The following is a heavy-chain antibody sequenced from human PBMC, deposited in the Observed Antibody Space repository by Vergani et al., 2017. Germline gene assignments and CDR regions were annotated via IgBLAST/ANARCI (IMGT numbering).Heavy chain of an antibody. D-gene: IGHD2-21*02. CDR1: GGSFSGYY. Sequence: QVQLQESGPGLVKPSQTLSLTCAVYGGSFSGYYWSWIRQPPGKGLEWIGEINHSGSTNYNPSLKSRVTISVDTSKNQFSLKLSSVTAADTAVYYCARDPVVVTAPDAFDIWGQGTMVTVSS. CDR2: INHSGST. CDR3: ARDPVVVTAPDAFDI. V-gene: IGHV4-34*09. J-gene: IGHJ3*02.